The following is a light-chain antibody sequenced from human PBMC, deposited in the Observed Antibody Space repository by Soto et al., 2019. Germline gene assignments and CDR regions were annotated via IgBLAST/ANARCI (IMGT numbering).Light chain of an antibody. CDR2: DVS. J-gene: IGLJ7*01. CDR1: SSDIGRYNY. V-gene: IGLV2-11*01. CDR3: CSYAGDYTWV. Sequence: QSALTQPRSVSGSPGQSVTISCTGTSSDIGRYNYVSWYHQHPGKVPKLMIYDVSERPSGVPDRFSGSKSANTASLTISGLQAEDEADYYGCSYAGDYTWVFGGGTQLTVL.